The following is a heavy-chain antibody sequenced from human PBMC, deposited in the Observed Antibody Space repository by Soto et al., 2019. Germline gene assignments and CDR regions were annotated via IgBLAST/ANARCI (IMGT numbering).Heavy chain of an antibody. D-gene: IGHD3-9*01. V-gene: IGHV3-53*01. CDR1: GFSVSSNY. Sequence: GSLRLSCAASGFSVSSNYVSWVRQAPGKGLEWVSVIYNSGNTYYTDSVRGRFTISRDTSNNTVHLQMSSLRAEDTAVYYCARSSRGTGYPVGGFDIWGQGTTVTVSS. CDR2: IYNSGNT. CDR3: ARSSRGTGYPVGGFDI. J-gene: IGHJ3*02.